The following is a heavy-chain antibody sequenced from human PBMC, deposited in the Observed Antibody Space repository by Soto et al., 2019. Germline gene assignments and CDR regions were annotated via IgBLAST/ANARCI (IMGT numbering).Heavy chain of an antibody. CDR2: ISWTSGSI. J-gene: IGHJ3*02. Sequence: EVQLVESGGGLVQPGRSLRLSCAASGFTFDDYAMHWVRQAPGKGLEWVSGISWTSGSIGYADSVKGRFTISRDNAKNSLYLQMNSLRAEDTALYYCAKVRIVAINDAFDIWGQGTMVTVSS. CDR1: GFTFDDYA. V-gene: IGHV3-9*01. D-gene: IGHD1-26*01. CDR3: AKVRIVAINDAFDI.